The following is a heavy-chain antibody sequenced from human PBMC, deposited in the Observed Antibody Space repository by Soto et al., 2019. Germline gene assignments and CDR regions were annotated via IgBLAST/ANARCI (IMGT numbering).Heavy chain of an antibody. D-gene: IGHD6-19*01. CDR1: GGTFTSYA. V-gene: IGHV1-69*01. J-gene: IGHJ4*02. CDR3: ARTKRPAETSGWEPHYFDY. CDR2: IIPIFHTA. Sequence: QVQLVQSGAEVKKPGSSVKVSCKASGGTFTSYAINWVRQAPGQGLEWMGGIIPIFHTANYAQKFQGRVTITADESTSTAYMELSSLRSEDTAVYYCARTKRPAETSGWEPHYFDYWGQGTLVPVSS.